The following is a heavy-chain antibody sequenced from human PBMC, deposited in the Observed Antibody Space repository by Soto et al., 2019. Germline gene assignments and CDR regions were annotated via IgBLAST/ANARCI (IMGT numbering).Heavy chain of an antibody. CDR3: ARSFVSVTTTPHWYFDL. Sequence: QVQLQESGPGLVKPSETLSLTCTVSGGSISTYYWNWIRQPAGKGLEWVGRLYSSGTTNYNPSLKGRVTMSVDTSKKQVSLRLSSVTAADTAVYYCARSFVSVTTTPHWYFDLWGRGTLVTVSS. V-gene: IGHV4-4*07. J-gene: IGHJ2*01. CDR2: LYSSGTT. D-gene: IGHD4-17*01. CDR1: GGSISTYY.